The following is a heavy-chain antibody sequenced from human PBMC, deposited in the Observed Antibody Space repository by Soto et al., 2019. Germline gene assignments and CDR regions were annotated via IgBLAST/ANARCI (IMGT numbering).Heavy chain of an antibody. CDR1: GYTFTSYG. J-gene: IGHJ6*02. CDR3: ARDRYNWNSLYYGMDV. CDR2: ISAYNGNT. V-gene: IGHV1-18*01. Sequence: ASVKVSCKASGYTFTSYGISWVRQAPGQGLEWMGWISAYNGNTNYAQKLQGRVTMTTDTSTSTAYMELRSLRSDDTAVYYCARDRYNWNSLYYGMDVWGQGTTVTVYS. D-gene: IGHD1-7*01.